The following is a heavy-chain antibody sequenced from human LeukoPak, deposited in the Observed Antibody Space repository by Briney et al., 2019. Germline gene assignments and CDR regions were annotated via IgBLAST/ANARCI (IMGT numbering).Heavy chain of an antibody. CDR2: ISGIGGRT. CDR1: GFTFSSYA. Sequence: GGSLRLTCAASGFTFSSYAMSWVRQAPGKGLEWVSGISGIGGRTYYADSVKGRFSISRDNSKNTVYLQMNRLRAEDTAVYYCAKGPRDGSITIWFDSWGQGTLVTVSS. D-gene: IGHD2-15*01. CDR3: AKGPRDGSITIWFDS. V-gene: IGHV3-23*01. J-gene: IGHJ5*01.